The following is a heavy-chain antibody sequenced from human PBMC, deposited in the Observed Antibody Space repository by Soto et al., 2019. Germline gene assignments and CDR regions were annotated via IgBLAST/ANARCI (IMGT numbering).Heavy chain of an antibody. Sequence: QVQLVESGGGVVQPGRSLRLSCAASGFTFSSYAMHWVRQAPGKGLEWVAVISYDGSNKYYADSVKGRFTISRDNSKNTLYVQMNSLRAEDTAVYYCAREAWWDTALGNFDYWGQGTLVTVSS. D-gene: IGHD5-18*01. CDR1: GFTFSSYA. CDR2: ISYDGSNK. J-gene: IGHJ4*02. V-gene: IGHV3-30-3*01. CDR3: AREAWWDTALGNFDY.